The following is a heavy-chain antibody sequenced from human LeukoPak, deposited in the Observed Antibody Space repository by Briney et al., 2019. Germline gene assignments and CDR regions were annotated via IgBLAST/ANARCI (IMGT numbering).Heavy chain of an antibody. V-gene: IGHV3-69-1*01. CDR2: MTSTSTI. CDR1: GFTFSSYS. CDR3: ARDRGSFDAFDI. Sequence: PGGSLRLSCAASGFTFSSYSMNWVRQAPGKGLEWVATMTSTSTIYYADSVKGRFTISRDNSKNTLYLQMNSLRAEDTAVYYCARDRGSFDAFDIWGQGTMVTVSS. J-gene: IGHJ3*02. D-gene: IGHD6-13*01.